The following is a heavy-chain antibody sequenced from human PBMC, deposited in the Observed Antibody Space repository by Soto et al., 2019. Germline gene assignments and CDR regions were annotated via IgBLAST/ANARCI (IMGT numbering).Heavy chain of an antibody. D-gene: IGHD3-22*01. J-gene: IGHJ6*02. Sequence: QVQLVQSGAEVKKPGSSVKVSCKASGGTFSSYIISWVRQAPGQGLEWMGRIIPILGIANYAQKFQGRVTITADKSTSTAYMELSSLRSEDTAVYYCARWGYDSSGWYYYYYGMDVWGQGTTVTVSS. CDR2: IIPILGIA. CDR1: GGTFSSYI. V-gene: IGHV1-69*02. CDR3: ARWGYDSSGWYYYYYGMDV.